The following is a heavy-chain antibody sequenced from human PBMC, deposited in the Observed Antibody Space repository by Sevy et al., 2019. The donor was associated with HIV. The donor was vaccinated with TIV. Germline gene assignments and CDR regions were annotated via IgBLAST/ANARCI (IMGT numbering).Heavy chain of an antibody. D-gene: IGHD3-22*01. V-gene: IGHV1-24*01. CDR1: GYTLSQLS. CDR3: AITKDYYDNSGYPFDY. CDR2: FDPEDGET. Sequence: ASVKVSCKVSGYTLSQLSMHWVRQAPGKGLEWMGTFDPEDGETIYAQKFQGRVTMTEDKSTDTAYMQQTSLRSEDTAVFYCAITKDYYDNSGYPFDYWGLGTLVTVSS. J-gene: IGHJ4*02.